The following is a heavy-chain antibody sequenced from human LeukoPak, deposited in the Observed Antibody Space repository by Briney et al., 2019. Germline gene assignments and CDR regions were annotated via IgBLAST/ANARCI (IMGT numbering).Heavy chain of an antibody. V-gene: IGHV1-69*13. J-gene: IGHJ5*02. CDR3: ARGSVQTTNWFDP. CDR1: GGTFSRDA. D-gene: IGHD1-1*01. Sequence: SVKVSCKASGGTFSRDAISWIRQAPRQGLEWMGGIIPIHSTASYAQKFQDRVTITADESTNTVYMKLSSLGSDDTAVYYCARGSVQTTNWFDPRGQGTPVTVSS. CDR2: IIPIHSTA.